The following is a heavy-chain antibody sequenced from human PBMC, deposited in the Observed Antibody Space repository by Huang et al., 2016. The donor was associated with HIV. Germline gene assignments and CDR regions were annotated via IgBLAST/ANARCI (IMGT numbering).Heavy chain of an antibody. D-gene: IGHD3-22*01. Sequence: QVQLVQSGAEVKKPGSSVKVSCKASGGTFSSYAISWVRQAPGPGLEWMGGIIPIFGTANYAQKCQGRVTITADESTSTAYMELSSLRSEDTAVYYCARARGYYDSSVSYYFDYWGQGTLVTVSS. J-gene: IGHJ4*02. CDR2: IIPIFGTA. CDR1: GGTFSSYA. V-gene: IGHV1-69*13. CDR3: ARARGYYDSSVSYYFDY.